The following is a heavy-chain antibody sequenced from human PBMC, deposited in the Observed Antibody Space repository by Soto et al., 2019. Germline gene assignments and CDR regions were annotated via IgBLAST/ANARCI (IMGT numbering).Heavy chain of an antibody. D-gene: IGHD1-26*01. V-gene: IGHV3-23*01. Sequence: EVQLLESGGGLVQPGGSLRLSCSASGFTFSSYAMSWVRQAPGKGLEWVSAISGSGGSTYYADSVKGRFTISRDNSKNTLYLQMNSLRAEDTAVYYCAKGRWDPWAFDIWGQGTMVTVSS. CDR2: ISGSGGST. CDR1: GFTFSSYA. J-gene: IGHJ3*02. CDR3: AKGRWDPWAFDI.